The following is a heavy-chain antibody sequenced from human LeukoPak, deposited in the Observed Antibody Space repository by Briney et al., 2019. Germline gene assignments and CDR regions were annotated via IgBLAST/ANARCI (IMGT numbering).Heavy chain of an antibody. Sequence: ASVTVSCKASGYTFTGHFMHWVRQAPGQGLEWMGWINPNSGGTYYAQKFQGRVTMTRDTSISTAYMEMSRLRSDDTAVYYCARETGRRVFYDSSGYLHFWGQGTLVGVSS. V-gene: IGHV1-2*02. J-gene: IGHJ4*02. D-gene: IGHD3-22*01. CDR3: ARETGRRVFYDSSGYLHF. CDR2: INPNSGGT. CDR1: GYTFTGHF.